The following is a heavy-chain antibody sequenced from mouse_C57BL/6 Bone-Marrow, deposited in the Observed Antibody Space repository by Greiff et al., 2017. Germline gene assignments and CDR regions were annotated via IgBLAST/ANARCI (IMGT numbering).Heavy chain of an antibody. D-gene: IGHD2-14*01. CDR3: ARLIGAFAY. V-gene: IGHV1-4*01. J-gene: IGHJ3*01. CDR2: INPSSGYT. CDR1: GYTSTSYT. Sequence: QVQLQQSGAELARPGASVKMSCKASGYTSTSYTMHWVKQRPGQGLEWIGYINPSSGYTKYNQKFKDKATLTADKSSSTAYMQLSSLTSEDSAVYYCARLIGAFAYWGQGTLVTVSA.